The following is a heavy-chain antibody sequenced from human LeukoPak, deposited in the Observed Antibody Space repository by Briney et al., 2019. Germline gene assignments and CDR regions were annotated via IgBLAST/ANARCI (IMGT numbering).Heavy chain of an antibody. CDR2: IYHSGST. CDR3: ASSTRCYPPCWFDP. D-gene: IGHD2-2*01. J-gene: IGHJ5*02. CDR1: GGSISSGGYY. V-gene: IGHV4-30-2*01. Sequence: PSETLSLTCTVSGGSISSGGYYWSWIRQPPGKGLEWIGYIYHSGSTYYNPSLKSRVTISVDRSKNQFSLKLSSVTAADTAVYYCASSTRCYPPCWFDPWGQGTLVTVSS.